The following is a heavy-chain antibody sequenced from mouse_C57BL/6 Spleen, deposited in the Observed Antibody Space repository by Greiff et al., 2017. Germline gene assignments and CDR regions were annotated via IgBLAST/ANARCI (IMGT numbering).Heavy chain of an antibody. CDR3: ARGGYGNPAWFAY. J-gene: IGHJ3*01. V-gene: IGHV1-80*01. Sequence: QVQLKESGAELVKPGASVKISCKASGYAFSSYWMNWVKQRPGKGLEWIGQIYPGDGDTNYNGKFKGKATLTVDKSSSTAYMELRSLTSEDSAVYYCARGGYGNPAWFAYWGQGTLVTVSA. CDR2: IYPGDGDT. CDR1: GYAFSSYW. D-gene: IGHD2-1*01.